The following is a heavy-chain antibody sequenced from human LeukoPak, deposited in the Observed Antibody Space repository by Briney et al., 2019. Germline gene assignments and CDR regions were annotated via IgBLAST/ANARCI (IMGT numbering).Heavy chain of an antibody. D-gene: IGHD1-26*01. CDR3: AKSSGAARWD. CDR2: ISYDGSNK. J-gene: IGHJ4*02. Sequence: PGRSLRLSCAASGFTLSSYTMHWVRQAPGQGLEWVAVISYDGSNKYYADSVKGRFTISGDTSKNTLYLQMNGLRAEDTAVYYCAKSSGAARWDWGQGTLVTVSS. CDR1: GFTLSSYT. V-gene: IGHV3-30-3*01.